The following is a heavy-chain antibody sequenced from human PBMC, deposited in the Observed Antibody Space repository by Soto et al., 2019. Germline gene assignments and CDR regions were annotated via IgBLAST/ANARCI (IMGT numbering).Heavy chain of an antibody. D-gene: IGHD6-19*01. V-gene: IGHV3-23*01. CDR1: GFSFDTYA. CDR3: AKPPEIERPAPYSSGTFDY. J-gene: IGHJ4*02. Sequence: GGSLRLSCAASGFSFDTYAMSWVRQAPGKGLEWVSSISGSGGNTYYADSVKGRFTISRDNSKNTLYLQMNSLRAEDTAVYYCAKPPEIERPAPYSSGTFDYWGQGTLVTVSS. CDR2: ISGSGGNT.